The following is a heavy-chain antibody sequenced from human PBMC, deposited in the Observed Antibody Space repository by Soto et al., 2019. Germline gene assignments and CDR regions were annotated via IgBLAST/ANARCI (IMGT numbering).Heavy chain of an antibody. Sequence: GGSLRLSCAVSGFTFSRYSMICVRQAPGKGLEWVSVISVSGGSAYYADSVKGRFTISRDNSKNTLYLQMNTLRAEDTAIYYCTKKDCSTTNCRGPFDFWGRGTLDTVSS. J-gene: IGHJ4*02. CDR3: TKKDCSTTNCRGPFDF. V-gene: IGHV3-23*01. CDR2: ISVSGGSA. CDR1: GFTFSRYS. D-gene: IGHD2-2*01.